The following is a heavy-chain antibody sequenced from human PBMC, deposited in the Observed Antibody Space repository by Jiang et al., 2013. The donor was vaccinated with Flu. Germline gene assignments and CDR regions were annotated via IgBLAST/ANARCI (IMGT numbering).Heavy chain of an antibody. J-gene: IGHJ4*02. Sequence: GPGLVKPSQTLSLTCAVSGGSISSGGYSWSWIRQPPGKGLEWIGYIYHSGSTYYNPSLKSRVTISVDRSKNQFSLKLSSVTAADTAVYYCARSIAAAGIHFDYWGQGTLVTVSS. CDR1: GGSISSGGYS. CDR2: IYHSGST. CDR3: ARSIAAAGIHFDY. D-gene: IGHD6-13*01. V-gene: IGHV4-30-2*01.